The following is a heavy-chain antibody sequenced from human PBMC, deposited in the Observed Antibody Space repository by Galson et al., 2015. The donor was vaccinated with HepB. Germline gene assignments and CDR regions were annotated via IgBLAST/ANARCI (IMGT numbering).Heavy chain of an antibody. Sequence: SLRLSCAVSGVTFRNTWMSWVRQGPGKGLAWVGRLKGKTDGGTTDYAAPVKGRFTISRDDSNNTLYLQMNSLKTEDTAVYYCTTLDYTSGLFYYYYTDVWGKGTTVTVSS. CDR3: TTLDYTSGLFYYYYTDV. V-gene: IGHV3-15*01. CDR1: GVTFRNTW. J-gene: IGHJ6*03. CDR2: LKGKTDGGTT. D-gene: IGHD3-22*01.